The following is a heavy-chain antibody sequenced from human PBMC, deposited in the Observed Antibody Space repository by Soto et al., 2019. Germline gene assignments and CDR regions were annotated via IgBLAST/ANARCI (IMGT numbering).Heavy chain of an antibody. CDR2: IYYSGST. CDR1: GGSIRSYY. V-gene: IGHV4-59*01. Sequence: QVQLQESGPGLVKPSETLSLTCTVSGGSIRSYYWSWIRQPPGKGLEWIGYIYYSGSTNYNPSLKSRVAISVDTSKNQFSLKLSPVTAADTAVYYCARRYGPAFDIWGQGTMVTVSS. CDR3: ARRYGPAFDI. J-gene: IGHJ3*02. D-gene: IGHD3-10*01.